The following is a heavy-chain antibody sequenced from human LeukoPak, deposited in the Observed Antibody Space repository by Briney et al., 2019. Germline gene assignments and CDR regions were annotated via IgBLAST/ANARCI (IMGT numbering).Heavy chain of an antibody. J-gene: IGHJ4*02. CDR1: GFTFSSYV. CDR3: AKAPTYSYGAGSYSVLDY. CDR2: ISGSGGST. V-gene: IGHV3-23*01. D-gene: IGHD3-10*01. Sequence: PGGSLRLSCAASGFTFSSYVMSWVRQAPGKGLEWVSAISGSGGSTYYADSVKGRVTISRDNSKNTLYLQMNSLRAEDTAVYDCAKAPTYSYGAGSYSVLDYWGQGTLVAVSS.